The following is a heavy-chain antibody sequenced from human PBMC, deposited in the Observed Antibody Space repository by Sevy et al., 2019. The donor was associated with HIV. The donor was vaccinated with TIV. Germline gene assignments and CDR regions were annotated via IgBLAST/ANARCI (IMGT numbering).Heavy chain of an antibody. V-gene: IGHV3-11*01. J-gene: IGHJ6*02. CDR1: GFTLSDYY. CDR3: ARDHVKDGDLGDYYYYAMDV. CDR2: ISGRGSTI. D-gene: IGHD4-17*01. Sequence: GGSLRLSCAASGFTLSDYYMSWIRQAPGKGLEWVSYISGRGSTIYYADSVKGRFTISRDNAKNSLSLQMNSLRAEDTAVYFCARDHVKDGDLGDYYYYAMDVWGQGTTVTVSS.